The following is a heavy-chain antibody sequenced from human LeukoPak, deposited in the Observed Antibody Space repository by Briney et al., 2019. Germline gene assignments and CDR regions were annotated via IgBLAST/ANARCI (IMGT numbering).Heavy chain of an antibody. Sequence: ASVKVSCKASGYTFTGYYMHWVRQAPGQGLEWMGWINPNSGGTNYAQKFQGRVTMTRDTSISTAYMELSRLRSDDTAVYYCASLSAYDSSGYYPRWGPGTLVTVSS. D-gene: IGHD3-22*01. CDR1: GYTFTGYY. J-gene: IGHJ4*02. V-gene: IGHV1-2*02. CDR2: INPNSGGT. CDR3: ASLSAYDSSGYYPR.